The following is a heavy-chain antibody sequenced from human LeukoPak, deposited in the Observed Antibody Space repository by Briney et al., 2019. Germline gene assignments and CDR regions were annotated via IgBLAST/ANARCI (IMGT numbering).Heavy chain of an antibody. V-gene: IGHV4-34*01. CDR3: ARGTHDYGDYGAFDY. Sequence: PSETLSLTCAVYGGSFSGYYWSWIRQLPGKGLEWIGEINHSGSTNYNPSLKSRVTISVDTSKNQFSLKLSSVTAADTAVYYCARGTHDYGDYGAFDYWGQGTLVTVSS. D-gene: IGHD4-17*01. J-gene: IGHJ4*02. CDR2: INHSGST. CDR1: GGSFSGYY.